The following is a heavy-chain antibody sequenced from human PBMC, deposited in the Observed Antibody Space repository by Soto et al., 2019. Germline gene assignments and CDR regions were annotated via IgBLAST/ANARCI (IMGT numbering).Heavy chain of an antibody. V-gene: IGHV3-11*01. CDR1: GFIFRNFY. Sequence: GGSLRLSCAASGFIFRNFYMTWIRQAPGKGLELVSYISPGGDIRNYVDSVKGRFTISRDNTNRLVYPHMNSLRAEDTAVYYCTRDPRITDFWGQGTLVTVSS. CDR2: ISPGGDIR. CDR3: TRDPRITDF. D-gene: IGHD3-16*01. J-gene: IGHJ4*02.